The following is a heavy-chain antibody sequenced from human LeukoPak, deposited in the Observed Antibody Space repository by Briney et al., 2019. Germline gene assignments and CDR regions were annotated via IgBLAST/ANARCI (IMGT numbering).Heavy chain of an antibody. Sequence: ETLSLTCTVSGGSISSSSYYWGWIRQPPGKGLEWIGSIYYSGSTYYNPSLKSRGTISVDTSKNQFSLKLSSVPAADTAVYYCARLSTATPHAFDIWGQGTMVTVSS. D-gene: IGHD4-17*01. CDR2: IYYSGST. J-gene: IGHJ3*02. CDR1: GGSISSSSYY. CDR3: ARLSTATPHAFDI. V-gene: IGHV4-39*01.